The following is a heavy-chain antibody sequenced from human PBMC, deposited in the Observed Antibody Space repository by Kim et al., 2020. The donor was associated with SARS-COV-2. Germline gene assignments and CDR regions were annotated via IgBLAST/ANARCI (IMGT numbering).Heavy chain of an antibody. D-gene: IGHD6-6*01. Sequence: GGSLRLSCAASGFTFSSCAIHWVRQAPGKGLEWVAVINYDGSNTNYADSVKGRFTISRDNSKNTLYLQMNSLRAEDTALYYCARDPSARRRELTISNYGMDIWGQGTTVTVSS. J-gene: IGHJ6*02. V-gene: IGHV3-30-3*01. CDR2: INYDGSNT. CDR1: GFTFSSCA. CDR3: ARDPSARRRELTISNYGMDI.